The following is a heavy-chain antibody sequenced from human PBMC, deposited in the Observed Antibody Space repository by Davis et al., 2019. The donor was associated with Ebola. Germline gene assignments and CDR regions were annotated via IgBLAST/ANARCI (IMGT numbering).Heavy chain of an antibody. CDR3: ARATRGWFDP. V-gene: IGHV3-74*01. J-gene: IGHJ5*02. CDR2: INSDGSST. CDR1: GFTFISYW. Sequence: GESLKISCAASGFTFISYWMNWVRQAPGKGLVWVSRINSDGSSTSYADSVKGRFTISRDNAKNTLYLQMNSLRAEDTAVYYCARATRGWFDPWGQGTLVTVSS. D-gene: IGHD1-1*01.